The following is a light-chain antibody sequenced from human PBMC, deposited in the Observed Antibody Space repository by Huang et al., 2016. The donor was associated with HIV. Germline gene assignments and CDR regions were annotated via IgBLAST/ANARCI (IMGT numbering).Light chain of an antibody. CDR2: WAS. CDR1: QSFLYSSNNKNY. Sequence: DIVMTQSPDSLAVSLGERATINCKSSQSFLYSSNNKNYLAWYQPKPGQPPKLLIYWASTRESGVPDRCSGSGSGTDFTLTISSLQAEDVAVYYCQQYYSTPPLFGQGTKLEIK. CDR3: QQYYSTPPL. V-gene: IGKV4-1*01. J-gene: IGKJ2*01.